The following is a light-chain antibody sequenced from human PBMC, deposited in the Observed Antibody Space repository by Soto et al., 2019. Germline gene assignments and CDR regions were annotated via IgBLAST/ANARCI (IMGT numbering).Light chain of an antibody. CDR1: SSNIGSNA. CDR2: SNN. J-gene: IGLJ3*02. CDR3: ATWDDSRNGWV. V-gene: IGLV1-44*01. Sequence: QSVLTQPPSASGTPGQRVTISCSGSSSNIGSNAVSWYQQLPGTAPKVLIYSNNQRPSGVPDRFSGSKSGTSASLAISGLQSEDDADYYCATWDDSRNGWVFGGGTQVTVL.